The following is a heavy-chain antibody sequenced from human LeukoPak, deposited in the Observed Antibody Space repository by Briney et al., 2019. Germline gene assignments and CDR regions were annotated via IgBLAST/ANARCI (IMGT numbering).Heavy chain of an antibody. CDR3: AKDLPAETKMGGFDF. CDR2: ISFDGKNQ. Sequence: GGSLRLSCAGSGFNFNNSGMHWVRQAPGKGLEWVAVISFDGKNQHYAGSVKGGFITPRDNSNKTGYLQMNSLRPEDTAVYYCAKDLPAETKMGGFDFWGQGALVSISS. J-gene: IGHJ4*02. CDR1: GFNFNNSG. D-gene: IGHD4-11*01. V-gene: IGHV3-30*18.